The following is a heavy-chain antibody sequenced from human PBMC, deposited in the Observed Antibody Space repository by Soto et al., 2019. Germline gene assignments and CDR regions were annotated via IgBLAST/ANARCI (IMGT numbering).Heavy chain of an antibody. CDR2: ISGSGGST. J-gene: IGHJ4*02. Sequence: GGSLRLSCAASGFTFSSYAMNWVRQAPGKGLEWVSVISGSGGSTYYADSVKGRLTISRDNSKNTLYLQMNSLRAEDTAVYYCASRSSGWYFDYWGQGTLVTVSS. CDR1: GFTFSSYA. V-gene: IGHV3-23*01. D-gene: IGHD6-19*01. CDR3: ASRSSGWYFDY.